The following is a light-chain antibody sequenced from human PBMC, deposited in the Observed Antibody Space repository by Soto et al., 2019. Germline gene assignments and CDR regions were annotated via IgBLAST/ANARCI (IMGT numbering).Light chain of an antibody. Sequence: EIVLTQSPATLSVSPGERATLSCRASQSVSSNLAWFQQRPGQAPRLLIYGASTRAADIPARFSGSGSGTEFTLTISSLQYEDFAVYYCQQYKNWHPLYTFGQGTKLEIK. CDR3: QQYKNWHPLYT. V-gene: IGKV3-15*01. CDR2: GAS. J-gene: IGKJ2*01. CDR1: QSVSSN.